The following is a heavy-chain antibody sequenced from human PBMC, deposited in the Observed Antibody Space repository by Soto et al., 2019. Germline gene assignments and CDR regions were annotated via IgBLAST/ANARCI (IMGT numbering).Heavy chain of an antibody. CDR2: TNEDGSIT. J-gene: IGHJ4*02. CDR1: GFIFSSYW. V-gene: IGHV3-74*01. D-gene: IGHD3-16*01. CDR3: TRDRGGRGGY. Sequence: EVQLVESGGGLVQPGGSLRLSCEVSGFIFSSYWMHWVRQVPGKGLVWVSRTNEDGSITNYADSVRGRFTISRDNAKNTLYVEMNRRRVEDRAVYYCTRDRGGRGGYWGQGTLVTVSS.